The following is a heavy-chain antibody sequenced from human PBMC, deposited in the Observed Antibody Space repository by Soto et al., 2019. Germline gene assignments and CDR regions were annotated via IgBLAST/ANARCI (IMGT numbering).Heavy chain of an antibody. J-gene: IGHJ4*02. V-gene: IGHV3-66*01. Sequence: GGSLRLSCAASGFTVSSNYMSWVRQAPGKGLEWVSVIYSGGSTYYADSVKGRFTISRDNSKNTLYLQMNSLGAEDTAVYYCARMDGDYQYYFDYWGQGTLVTVSS. D-gene: IGHD4-17*01. CDR1: GFTVSSNY. CDR3: ARMDGDYQYYFDY. CDR2: IYSGGST.